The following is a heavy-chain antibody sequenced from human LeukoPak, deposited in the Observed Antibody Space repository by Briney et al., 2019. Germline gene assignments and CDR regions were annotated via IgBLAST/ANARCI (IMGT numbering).Heavy chain of an antibody. Sequence: PGGSLGLSCAASGFTFSSYAMSWVRQAPGKGLEWVSAISGSGGSTYYADSVKGRFTISRDNSKNTLYLQMNSLRAEDTAVYYCAKSEAVAGLVDYWGQGTLVTVSS. CDR1: GFTFSSYA. V-gene: IGHV3-23*01. J-gene: IGHJ4*02. D-gene: IGHD6-19*01. CDR3: AKSEAVAGLVDY. CDR2: ISGSGGST.